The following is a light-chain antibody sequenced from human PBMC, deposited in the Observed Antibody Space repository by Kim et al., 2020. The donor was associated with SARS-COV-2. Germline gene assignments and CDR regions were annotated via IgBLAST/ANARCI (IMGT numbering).Light chain of an antibody. CDR3: TSYASRVM. CDR1: SSAFSDYNF. CDR2: DVT. J-gene: IGLJ3*02. Sequence: SPGQSVTISCTGTSSAFSDYNFVSWYQHHPGKPPQRMIYDVTKRASGVPDRFAGSKSGNTASLTVSGLQAEDDADYYCTSYASRVMFGGGTQLTVL. V-gene: IGLV2-8*01.